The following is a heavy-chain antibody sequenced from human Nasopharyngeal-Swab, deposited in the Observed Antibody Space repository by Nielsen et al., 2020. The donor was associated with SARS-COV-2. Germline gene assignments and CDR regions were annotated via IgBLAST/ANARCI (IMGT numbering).Heavy chain of an antibody. V-gene: IGHV4-34*01. CDR3: ARGSDYGGNSDLASDY. J-gene: IGHJ4*02. D-gene: IGHD4-23*01. CDR2: INHSGST. Sequence: SETLSLTYAVYGGSFSGYYWSWIRQPPGKGLEWIGEINHSGSTNYNPSLKSRVTISVDTSKNQFSLKLSSVTAADTAVYYCARGSDYGGNSDLASDYWGQGTLVTVSS. CDR1: GGSFSGYY.